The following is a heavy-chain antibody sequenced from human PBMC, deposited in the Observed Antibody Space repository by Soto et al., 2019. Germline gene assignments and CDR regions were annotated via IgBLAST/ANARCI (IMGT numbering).Heavy chain of an antibody. V-gene: IGHV3-23*01. CDR2: ISGTGYGT. J-gene: IGHJ6*02. D-gene: IGHD6-19*01. CDR1: GFTFSNNA. CDR3: AKARQAQSHYYYGMDV. Sequence: LILSCAASGFTFSNNAMNWVRQAPGKGLEWVSGISGTGYGTYYADSVKGRFTISRDSSNNTLYLQMNSLRGEDTAIYYCAKARQAQSHYYYGMDVWGQGTPVTAP.